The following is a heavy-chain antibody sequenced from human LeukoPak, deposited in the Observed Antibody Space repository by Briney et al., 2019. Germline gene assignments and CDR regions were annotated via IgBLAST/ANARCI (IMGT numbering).Heavy chain of an antibody. V-gene: IGHV3-64D*09. CDR2: ISSNGGGT. J-gene: IGHJ4*02. CDR1: GFTFSNYA. D-gene: IGHD6-13*01. CDR3: VKGGHSSTWYYFDY. Sequence: GGSLRLSCSASGFTFSNYAMHWVRQAPGKGLEYVSAISSNGGGTYYADSVKGRFTISRDNSKNTLYLQMSSLRAEDTAVYYCVKGGHSSTWYYFDYWGQGTLVTVSS.